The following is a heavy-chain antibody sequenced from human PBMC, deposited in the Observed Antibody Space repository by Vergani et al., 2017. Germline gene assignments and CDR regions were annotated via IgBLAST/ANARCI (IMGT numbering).Heavy chain of an antibody. J-gene: IGHJ4*02. Sequence: EVALVQSGPEMRKPGESLKISCTGSEYSFGKYWIGWVRQMPGKGLEWMGIIYPADSDTRYSPSVQGQVTISANKSIRTAFLQWHSLKASDTALYYCARHTTYTDSWGQGTLVTVSS. CDR2: IYPADSDT. V-gene: IGHV5-51*01. D-gene: IGHD1-1*01. CDR1: EYSFGKYW. CDR3: ARHTTYTDS.